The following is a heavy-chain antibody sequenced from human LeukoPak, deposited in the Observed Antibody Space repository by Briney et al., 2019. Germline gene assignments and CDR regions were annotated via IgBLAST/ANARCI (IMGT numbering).Heavy chain of an antibody. CDR2: ISGYNGNT. Sequence: ASVKVSCKASGYTFTTYGISWVRQAPGQGLEWMGWISGYNGNTNYAQNFQGRVTMTTDTSTSTAYMEMRSLRYDDTAVYYCARVPTPRGPAFDIWGQGTMVTVSS. J-gene: IGHJ3*02. CDR3: ARVPTPRGPAFDI. CDR1: GYTFTTYG. V-gene: IGHV1-18*01.